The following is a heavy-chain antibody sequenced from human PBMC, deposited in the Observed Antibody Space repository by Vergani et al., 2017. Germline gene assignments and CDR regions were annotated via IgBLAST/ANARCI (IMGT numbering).Heavy chain of an antibody. D-gene: IGHD1-26*01. CDR2: INSDGDST. CDR1: GFTFSNYW. Sequence: EVQLVESGGDLAQPGGSLTLSCVASGFTFSNYWMQWVRQAPGKGLMWVSRINSDGDSTSYADSVKGRFTISRDNAKNTLYLQMDSLRAEDTAVYYCARDGWELLDYFYYMDVWGKGTTVTVSS. J-gene: IGHJ6*03. CDR3: ARDGWELLDYFYYMDV. V-gene: IGHV3-74*01.